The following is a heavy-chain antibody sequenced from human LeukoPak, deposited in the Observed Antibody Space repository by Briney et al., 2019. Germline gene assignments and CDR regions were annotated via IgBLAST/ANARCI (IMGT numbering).Heavy chain of an antibody. J-gene: IGHJ4*02. Sequence: GGSLRLSCAASGFTVSRNYINWVRQAPGKGLEWVSVIYSGGDTYYADSVKGRFAISRDNSKNTLYLQMNSLRAEDTAVYYCARGAGGQFYFDYWGQGTLVTVSS. CDR1: GFTVSRNY. CDR3: ARGAGGQFYFDY. V-gene: IGHV3-53*01. CDR2: IYSGGDT.